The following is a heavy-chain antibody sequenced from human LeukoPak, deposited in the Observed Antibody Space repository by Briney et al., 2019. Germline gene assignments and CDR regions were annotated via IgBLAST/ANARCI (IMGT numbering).Heavy chain of an antibody. V-gene: IGHV3-20*04. CDR2: INWNGAST. CDR1: GFTFDDYG. D-gene: IGHD3-16*02. Sequence: GGSLRLSCAASGFTFDDYGMSWVRQVPGKGLEWVSGINWNGASTGYADSVKGRFTISRDNAKKSLYLQMNSLRDEDTALYYCASGSSGVWETYRYIDAFDIWGQGTMVTVSS. J-gene: IGHJ3*02. CDR3: ASGSSGVWETYRYIDAFDI.